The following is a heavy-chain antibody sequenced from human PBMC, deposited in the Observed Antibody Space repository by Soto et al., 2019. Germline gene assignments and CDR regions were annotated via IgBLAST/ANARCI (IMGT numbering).Heavy chain of an antibody. Sequence: GSLRLSCTAAGFSLGDYAMSWVRQAPGKGLEWVGFIRSKAYGGTTEYAASVKGRFTISRDDSKSIDYLQMNSLKTEDTAVYYCTAVDTAMAPFDYWGQGTLVTVSS. D-gene: IGHD5-18*01. V-gene: IGHV3-49*04. CDR3: TAVDTAMAPFDY. CDR1: GFSLGDYA. CDR2: IRSKAYGGTT. J-gene: IGHJ4*02.